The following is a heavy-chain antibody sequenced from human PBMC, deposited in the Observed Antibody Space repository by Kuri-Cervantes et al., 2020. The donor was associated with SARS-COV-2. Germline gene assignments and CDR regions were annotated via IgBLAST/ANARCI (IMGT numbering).Heavy chain of an antibody. CDR1: GGSFSGYY. CDR2: INHSGST. CDR3: ARGPEFTYYFDY. V-gene: IGHV4-34*01. J-gene: IGHJ4*02. Sequence: SETLSLTCAVYGGSFSGYYWSWIRQRPGKGLEWIGEINHSGSTNYNPSLKSRVTISVDTSKNQFSLKLSSVTAADTAVYYCARGPEFTYYFDYWGQGTLVTVSS.